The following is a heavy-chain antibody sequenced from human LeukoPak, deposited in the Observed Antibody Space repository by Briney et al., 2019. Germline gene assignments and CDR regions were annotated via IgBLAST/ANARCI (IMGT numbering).Heavy chain of an antibody. CDR1: GGSISSGGYS. V-gene: IGHV4-30-2*01. CDR3: ARAAWNDYVWGSYRYPAGMDV. CDR2: IYLSGST. Sequence: SETLSLTCAVSGGSISSGGYSWSWIRQPPGKGLEWIGYIYLSGSTYYNPSLKSRVTISVDRSKNQFSLKLSSVTDADTAVYYCARAAWNDYVWGSYRYPAGMDVWGQGTTVTVSS. J-gene: IGHJ6*02. D-gene: IGHD3-16*02.